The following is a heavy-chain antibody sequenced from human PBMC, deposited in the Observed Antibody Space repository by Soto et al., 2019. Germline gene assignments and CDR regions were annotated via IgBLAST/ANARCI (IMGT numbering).Heavy chain of an antibody. CDR1: GYTFTSYA. Sequence: ASVKVSCKASGYTFTSYAMHWVRQAPGQRLEWMGWINAGNGNTKYSQKFQGRVTITRDTSASTAYMELSSLRSEDTAVYYCARLGTRIYYYGMDVWGQGNTVTVSS. D-gene: IGHD1-7*01. CDR3: ARLGTRIYYYGMDV. J-gene: IGHJ6*02. CDR2: INAGNGNT. V-gene: IGHV1-3*01.